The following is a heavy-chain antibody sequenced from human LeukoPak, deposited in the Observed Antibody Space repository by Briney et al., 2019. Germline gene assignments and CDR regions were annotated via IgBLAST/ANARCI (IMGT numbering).Heavy chain of an antibody. Sequence: GGSLRLSCAASGFTFSNYAMHWVRQAPGKGLEWVANIKQDGSEKHYVDSVKGRFTISRDNAKNSLYLQMNSLRAEDTAVYYCASDAGGYSGYDYFDYWGQGTLVTVSS. D-gene: IGHD5-12*01. CDR3: ASDAGGYSGYDYFDY. J-gene: IGHJ4*02. CDR2: IKQDGSEK. CDR1: GFTFSNYA. V-gene: IGHV3-7*01.